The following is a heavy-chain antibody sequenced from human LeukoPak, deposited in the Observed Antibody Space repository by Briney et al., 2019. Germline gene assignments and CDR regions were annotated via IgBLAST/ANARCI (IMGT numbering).Heavy chain of an antibody. CDR3: VKSGGGYVYTDY. CDR2: ISYDGSNK. D-gene: IGHD5-12*01. CDR1: GFTFSSYA. J-gene: IGHJ4*02. V-gene: IGHV3-30-3*01. Sequence: GGSLRLSCAASGFTFSSYAMHWVRQAPGKGLEWVAVISYDGSNKYYADSVKGRFTISRDNSKNTLYLQMNNLRAEDTAVYYCVKSGGGYVYTDYWGQGTLVTVSS.